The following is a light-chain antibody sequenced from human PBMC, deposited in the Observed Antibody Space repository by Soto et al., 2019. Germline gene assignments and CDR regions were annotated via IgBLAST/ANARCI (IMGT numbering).Light chain of an antibody. CDR2: LTS. V-gene: IGKV2-30*01. Sequence: DVVMTQSPLSLPVTLGQSASISCRSSQSIAYSDGYTYMNWFQQRPGQSPRRLISLTSRRDSGVPDRFSGSGSGTDVTLTISRVEAEDVGIYYCMQSTHWPPTFGRGTTVEIK. CDR3: MQSTHWPPT. CDR1: QSIAYSDGYTY. J-gene: IGKJ1*01.